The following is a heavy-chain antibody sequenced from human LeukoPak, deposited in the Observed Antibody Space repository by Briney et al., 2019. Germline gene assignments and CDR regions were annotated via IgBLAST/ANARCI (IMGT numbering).Heavy chain of an antibody. Sequence: PSETLSLTCTVSGGSISSYYWSWIRQPPGKGLEWLGYIYYSGSTNYDPSLKSRVTISVDTSKNQFSLKLSSVTAADTAVYYCAGRCGGDCPFDYWGQGTLVTVSS. CDR3: AGRCGGDCPFDY. D-gene: IGHD2-21*02. CDR1: GGSISSYY. V-gene: IGHV4-59*08. CDR2: IYYSGST. J-gene: IGHJ4*02.